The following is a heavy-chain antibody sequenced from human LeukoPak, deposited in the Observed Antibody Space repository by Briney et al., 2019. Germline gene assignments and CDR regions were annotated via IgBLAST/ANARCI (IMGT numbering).Heavy chain of an antibody. J-gene: IGHJ6*02. Sequence: GASVKVSCKASGYTFTSYGISWVRQAPGQGLEWMGWISAYNGNTNYAQKLQGRVTMTTDTSTSTAYMELRSLRSDDTAVYYCARVGPGSGSYYLHLYYYYGMDVWGQGTTVTVSS. D-gene: IGHD3-10*01. CDR3: ARVGPGSGSYYLHLYYYYGMDV. V-gene: IGHV1-18*01. CDR1: GYTFTSYG. CDR2: ISAYNGNT.